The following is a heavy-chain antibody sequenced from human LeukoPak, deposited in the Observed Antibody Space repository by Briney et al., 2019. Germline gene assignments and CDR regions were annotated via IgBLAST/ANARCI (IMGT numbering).Heavy chain of an antibody. Sequence: ASVKVSCKASGFTFTGYYMHWVRQAPGQGLEWMGWINPNSGGANYAQKFQGRVTMTRDTSITTAYMELTSLRSDDTAVYYCARDLFYSVSGTYYNVGRVFNYWGQGTLVTVSS. D-gene: IGHD3-10*01. J-gene: IGHJ4*02. CDR1: GFTFTGYY. CDR3: ARDLFYSVSGTYYNVGRVFNY. V-gene: IGHV1-2*02. CDR2: INPNSGGA.